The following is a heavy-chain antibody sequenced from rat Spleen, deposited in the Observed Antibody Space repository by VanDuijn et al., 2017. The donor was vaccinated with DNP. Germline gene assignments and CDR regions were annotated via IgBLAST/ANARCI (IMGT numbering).Heavy chain of an antibody. V-gene: IGHV1-43*01. CDR3: ARWLGYGGSPGLAY. Sequence: QVQLQQSGTELAKPGSSVKISCKASGYTFTSYFISWIKQTTGQGLEYIGDFKPGSGGTNYNEKCKGKATLTVDKSSSTAFMQLSSLTPDDSAVFYCARWLGYGGSPGLAYWGQGTLVTVSS. CDR2: FKPGSGGT. D-gene: IGHD1-11*01. CDR1: GYTFTSYF. J-gene: IGHJ3*01.